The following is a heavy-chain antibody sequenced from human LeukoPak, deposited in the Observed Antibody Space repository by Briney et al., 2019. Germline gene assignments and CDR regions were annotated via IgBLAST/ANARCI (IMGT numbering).Heavy chain of an antibody. J-gene: IGHJ6*02. D-gene: IGHD2-15*01. Sequence: ASVKVSCEASGYTFTSYYMHWVRQAPGQGLEWMGRINPNSGGTNYAQKFQGRVTMTRDTSISTAYMELSRLRSDDTAVYYCAREPDGYCSGGSCYFYGMDVWGQGTTVTVSS. CDR3: AREPDGYCSGGSCYFYGMDV. CDR2: INPNSGGT. CDR1: GYTFTSYY. V-gene: IGHV1-2*06.